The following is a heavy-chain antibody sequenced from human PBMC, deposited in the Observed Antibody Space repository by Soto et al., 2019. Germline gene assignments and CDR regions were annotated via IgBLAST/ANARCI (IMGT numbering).Heavy chain of an antibody. CDR3: ARDHAAGNDAFDI. J-gene: IGHJ3*02. CDR2: INAGNGNT. D-gene: IGHD6-13*01. V-gene: IGHV1-3*01. Sequence: ASVKVSCKACGYTFTSYAMHWVRQAPGQRLEWMGWINAGNGNTKYSQKFQGRVTITRDTTASTAYMGPSSLRSEDTVVFYCARDHAAGNDAFDIGGQGTMATVSS. CDR1: GYTFTSYA.